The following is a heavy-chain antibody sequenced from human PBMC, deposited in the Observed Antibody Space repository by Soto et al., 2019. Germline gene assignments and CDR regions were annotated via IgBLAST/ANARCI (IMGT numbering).Heavy chain of an antibody. Sequence: QVQLVESGGGVVQPGRSLRLSCAASGFTFSSYGMHWVRQAPGKGLVWVAVISYDGSNKYYADSVKGRFTISRDNSKNPLYLQMNSLRAEDTAVYYCAKDQGCASQGYYSSTTTEPYYYYGMDVWGQGTTVTVSS. V-gene: IGHV3-30*18. CDR1: GFTFSSYG. D-gene: IGHD2-2*01. CDR3: AKDQGCASQGYYSSTTTEPYYYYGMDV. CDR2: ISYDGSNK. J-gene: IGHJ6*02.